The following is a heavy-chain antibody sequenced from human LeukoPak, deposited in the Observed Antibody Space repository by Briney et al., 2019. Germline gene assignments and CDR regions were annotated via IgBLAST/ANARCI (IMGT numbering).Heavy chain of an antibody. J-gene: IGHJ4*02. V-gene: IGHV4-39*01. Sequence: SETLSLTCTVSGGSISSSSYYWGWIRQPPGKGLEWIGSIYYSGSTYYNPSLKSRVTISVDTSKNQFSLKLSSETAADTAVYYCARLSVAVAGTYYFDYWGQGTLVTVSS. CDR3: ARLSVAVAGTYYFDY. CDR2: IYYSGST. D-gene: IGHD6-19*01. CDR1: GGSISSSSYY.